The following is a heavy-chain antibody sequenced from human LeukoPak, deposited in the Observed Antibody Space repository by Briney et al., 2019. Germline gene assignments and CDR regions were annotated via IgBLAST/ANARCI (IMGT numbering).Heavy chain of an antibody. CDR1: GGSISSYY. J-gene: IGHJ3*02. V-gene: IGHV4-59*12. CDR3: ARDYDFWSGYYVGRDAFDI. D-gene: IGHD3-3*01. CDR2: IYYSGST. Sequence: SETLSLTCTVSGGSISSYYWSWIRQPPGKGLEWFGYIYYSGSTNYNPSLKSRVTISVDTSKNQFSLKLSSVTAADTAVYYCARDYDFWSGYYVGRDAFDIWGQGTMVTVSS.